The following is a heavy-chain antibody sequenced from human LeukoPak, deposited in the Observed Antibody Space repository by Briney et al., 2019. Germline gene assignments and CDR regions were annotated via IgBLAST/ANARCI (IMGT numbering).Heavy chain of an antibody. D-gene: IGHD3-22*01. V-gene: IGHV4-38-2*02. CDR2: IYHSGKS. Sequence: SETLSLTCIVSGYSISSGYYWDWIRQPPGKGLEWIASIYHSGKSYYNPSLKSRVTISVDMSKNLFSLKLSSVTAADTAVYYCVRDYYYDSSGYYSSTGFDYWGQGTLVTVSS. CDR3: VRDYYYDSSGYYSSTGFDY. CDR1: GYSISSGYY. J-gene: IGHJ4*02.